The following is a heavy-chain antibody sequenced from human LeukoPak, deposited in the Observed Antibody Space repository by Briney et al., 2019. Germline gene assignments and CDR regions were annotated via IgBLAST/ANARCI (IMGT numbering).Heavy chain of an antibody. CDR3: ARSGGWAYGDYDGFIAFDI. D-gene: IGHD4-17*01. V-gene: IGHV1-69*13. CDR1: GGTFSSYA. Sequence: ASVTVSCKASGGTFSSYAISWVRQAPGQGLEWMGGIIPIFGTANYAQKFQGRVTITADESTSTAYMELSSLRSEDTAVYYCARSGGWAYGDYDGFIAFDIWGQGTMVTVSS. CDR2: IIPIFGTA. J-gene: IGHJ3*02.